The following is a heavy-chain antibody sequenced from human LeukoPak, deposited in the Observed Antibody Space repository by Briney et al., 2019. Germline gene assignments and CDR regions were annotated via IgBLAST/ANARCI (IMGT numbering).Heavy chain of an antibody. CDR1: GYTFTSYG. D-gene: IGHD3-9*01. Sequence: ASVKVSCKSSGYTFTSYGISWVRQAPGQGLEWMGWISAYNGNTNYAQKLQGRVTMTTETSTSTAYVELRSLRSDDTAVYYCARDDYDILTGPHYYYYGMDVWGQGTTVTVSS. CDR3: ARDDYDILTGPHYYYYGMDV. V-gene: IGHV1-18*01. CDR2: ISAYNGNT. J-gene: IGHJ6*02.